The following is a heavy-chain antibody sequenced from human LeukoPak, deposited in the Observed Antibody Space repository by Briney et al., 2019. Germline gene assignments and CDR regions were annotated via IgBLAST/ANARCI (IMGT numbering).Heavy chain of an antibody. CDR2: ISAYNGNT. D-gene: IGHD3-22*01. CDR1: GYTFTSYG. CDR3: ARDLDNYDSSAFDY. V-gene: IGHV1-18*01. J-gene: IGHJ4*02. Sequence: GASVKVSCKASGYTFTSYGISWVRQAPGQGLEWMGWISAYNGNTNYAQKLQGRVTMTTDTSTSTANMELRSLRSDDTAVYYCARDLDNYDSSAFDYWGQGTLVTVSP.